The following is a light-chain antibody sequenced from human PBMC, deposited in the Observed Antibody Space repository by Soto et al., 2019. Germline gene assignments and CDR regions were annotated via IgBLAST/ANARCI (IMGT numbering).Light chain of an antibody. Sequence: EIVLTQSPATLSVSPGERATLSCRASQSVSSNLAWYQQKPDQAPRLLIYGASSRATGIPDRFSGSGSGTDFTLTISRLEPEDFAVYYCQQYGSSPLTFGGGTKVDIK. CDR1: QSVSSN. CDR2: GAS. J-gene: IGKJ4*01. V-gene: IGKV3-20*01. CDR3: QQYGSSPLT.